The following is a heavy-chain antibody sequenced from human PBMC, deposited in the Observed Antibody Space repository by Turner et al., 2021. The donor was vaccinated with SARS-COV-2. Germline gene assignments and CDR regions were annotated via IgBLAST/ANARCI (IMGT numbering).Heavy chain of an antibody. CDR2: IYYSGST. J-gene: IGHJ6*02. CDR1: GGSISSSNYY. V-gene: IGHV4-39*01. CDR3: ARLLNPGSYYYYYYGMDV. D-gene: IGHD3-10*01. Sequence: QLQLQESGPGLVKPSETLSLTCTVSGGSISSSNYYWGWIRQPPGKGLEWSGSIYYSGSTYYNPSLKSRVTISVDTSKNQFSLKLSSVTAADTAVYYCARLLNPGSYYYYYYGMDVWGQGTTVTVSS.